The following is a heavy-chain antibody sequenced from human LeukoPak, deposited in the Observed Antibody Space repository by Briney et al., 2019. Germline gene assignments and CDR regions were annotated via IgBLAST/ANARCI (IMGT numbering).Heavy chain of an antibody. D-gene: IGHD1-14*01. CDR2: VYSNGNT. Sequence: SETLSLTCTVSGCTIYNYNLTWIRQPPGKGLEWIGYVYSNGNTNYGPSLKSRVTMSIETSRSQFSLTVTSVTAADTAVYYCASGTFDGPLYGTYWYFHFWGRGTLVTVSS. J-gene: IGHJ2*01. CDR3: ASGTFDGPLYGTYWYFHF. V-gene: IGHV4-59*01. CDR1: GCTIYNYN.